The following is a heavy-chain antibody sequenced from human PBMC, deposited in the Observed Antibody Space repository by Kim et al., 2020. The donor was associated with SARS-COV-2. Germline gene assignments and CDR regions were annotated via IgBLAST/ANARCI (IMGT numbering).Heavy chain of an antibody. Sequence: SETLSLTCAVYGGSFSGYYWSWIRQPPGKGLEWIGEINHSGSTNYNPSLKSRVTISVDTSKNQFSLKLSSVTAADTAVYYCARGNPLVRVVITPYFDYWGQGTLVTVSS. D-gene: IGHD3-22*01. CDR3: ARGNPLVRVVITPYFDY. J-gene: IGHJ4*02. CDR2: INHSGST. V-gene: IGHV4-34*01. CDR1: GGSFSGYY.